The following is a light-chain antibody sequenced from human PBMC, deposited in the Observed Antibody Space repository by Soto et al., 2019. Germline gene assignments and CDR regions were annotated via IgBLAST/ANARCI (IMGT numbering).Light chain of an antibody. CDR1: QGIRND. CDR3: LQDINYPWT. J-gene: IGKJ1*01. Sequence: AIQFTPAPSALCASLWDRITITCRASQGIRNDLGWYQQKPGKAPKVLIYGASNLQSGVPPRFSGSGSGTDFTLAISSLQPEDSATYYCLQDINYPWTFGQGTKVDIK. V-gene: IGKV1-6*01. CDR2: GAS.